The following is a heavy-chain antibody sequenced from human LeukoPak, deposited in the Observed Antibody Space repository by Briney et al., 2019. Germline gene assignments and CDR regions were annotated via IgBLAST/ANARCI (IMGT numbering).Heavy chain of an antibody. V-gene: IGHV3-48*01. CDR1: GFIFSQYS. D-gene: IGHD5-12*01. J-gene: IGHJ5*02. CDR2: IRSSSET. Sequence: GGSLRLSCAASGFIFSQYSMNWVRQAPGKGLEWVSHIRSSSETFYADSVKGRFTISRDNARNSLYLQMDNLRGEDTAIYYCARDAGNSGYGCDLWGQGTLVTVSS. CDR3: ARDAGNSGYGCDL.